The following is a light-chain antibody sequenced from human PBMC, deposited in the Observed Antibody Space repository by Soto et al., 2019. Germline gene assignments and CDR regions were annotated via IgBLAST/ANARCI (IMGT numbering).Light chain of an antibody. Sequence: EIVMTQSPATLSVSPGERATLSCRASQSVSTNLAWYQQKPGQAPRLLIYGASTRATCIPARFSGSGSGTEFTLAMSSLQVEDLAVYYCQQYNNWPWTFGQGTKVEIK. CDR3: QQYNNWPWT. CDR2: GAS. J-gene: IGKJ1*01. CDR1: QSVSTN. V-gene: IGKV3-15*01.